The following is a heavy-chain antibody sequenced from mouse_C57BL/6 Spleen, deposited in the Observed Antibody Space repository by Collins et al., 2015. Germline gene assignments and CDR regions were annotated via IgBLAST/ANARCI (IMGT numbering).Heavy chain of an antibody. CDR2: INTYTGEP. CDR3: ARYGYAGFDY. D-gene: IGHD2-2*01. J-gene: IGHJ2*01. CDR1: GYTFTNYG. V-gene: IGHV9-3-1*01. Sequence: QIQLVQSGPELKKPGETVKISCKASGYTFTNYGMNWVKQAPGKGLKWMGWINTYTGEPTYADDFKGRFAFSLETSASTAYLQINNLKNEDTATYFCARYGYAGFDYWGQGTTLTVSS.